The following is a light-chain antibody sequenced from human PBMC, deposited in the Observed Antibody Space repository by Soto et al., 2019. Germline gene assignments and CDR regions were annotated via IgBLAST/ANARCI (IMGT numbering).Light chain of an antibody. Sequence: QSGLSQPASVSGSPRQTITISCIGTSSDIGSYDLVSWYQQHPGKAPKLMIYEGSKRPSGISDRFSGSKSGITASLTIFGLQAEDEAEYYCCSYSDSATYVFGTGTKLTVL. CDR2: EGS. CDR1: SSDIGSYDL. CDR3: CSYSDSATYV. V-gene: IGLV2-23*01. J-gene: IGLJ1*01.